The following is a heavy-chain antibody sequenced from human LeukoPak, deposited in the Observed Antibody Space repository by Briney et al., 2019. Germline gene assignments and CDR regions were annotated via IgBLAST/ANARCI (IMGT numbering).Heavy chain of an antibody. D-gene: IGHD2-21*02. CDR1: GYTFTSYG. Sequence: GASVTVSCKASGYTFTSYGISWVRQAPGQGLEWMGWISAYNGNTNYAQKLQGRVTMTTDTSTSTAYMELRRLRSDDTAVYYCARDGAYCGGDCRSHFDYWGQGTLVAVSS. CDR3: ARDGAYCGGDCRSHFDY. J-gene: IGHJ4*02. CDR2: ISAYNGNT. V-gene: IGHV1-18*01.